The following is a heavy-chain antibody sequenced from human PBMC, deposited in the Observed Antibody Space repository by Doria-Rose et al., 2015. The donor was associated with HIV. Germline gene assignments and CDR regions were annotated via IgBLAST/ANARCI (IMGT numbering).Heavy chain of an antibody. CDR2: ISGSGNSI. V-gene: IGHV3-11*01. J-gene: IGHJ5*02. CDR3: ARGYCTSTSCWAGTDKWFDP. CDR1: GFTFSDYY. D-gene: IGHD2-2*01. Sequence: AASGFTFSDYYMSWIRQAPGKGLEWVSYISGSGNSIYYADSLKGRFTISRDNTKNSLYLQMNSLRAEDTAVYYCARGYCTSTSCWAGTDKWFDPWGQGTLVTVSS.